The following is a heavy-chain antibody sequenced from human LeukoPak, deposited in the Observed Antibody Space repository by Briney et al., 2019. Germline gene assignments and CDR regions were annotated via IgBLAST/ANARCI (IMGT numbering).Heavy chain of an antibody. V-gene: IGHV3-30*02. CDR1: GFTFSSYG. D-gene: IGHD1-26*01. CDR2: IRYDGSNK. Sequence: GGSLRLSCAASGFTFSSYGMHWVRQAPGKGLEWVTFIRYDGSNKYYADSVKGRFTISRDNSKNTLYLQMNSLRAEDTAVYYCARLGYWQMDAFDIWGQGTMVTVSS. J-gene: IGHJ3*02. CDR3: ARLGYWQMDAFDI.